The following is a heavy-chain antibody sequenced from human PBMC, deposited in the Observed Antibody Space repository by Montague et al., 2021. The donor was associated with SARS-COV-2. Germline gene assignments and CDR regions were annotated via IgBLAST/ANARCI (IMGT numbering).Heavy chain of an antibody. CDR3: AGQPYLASAYYFDY. D-gene: IGHD3-10*01. Sequence: SETLSLTCSVSGASITTYYWRWIWQAPAKGLEWIAYIFHSGHTNYNPSPRSRVAITIETSRDQFSLSLTSITAADAAGYYCAGQPYLASAYYFDYWGLGTLVTDSS. V-gene: IGHV4-59*01. J-gene: IGHJ4*02. CDR2: IFHSGHT. CDR1: GASITTYY.